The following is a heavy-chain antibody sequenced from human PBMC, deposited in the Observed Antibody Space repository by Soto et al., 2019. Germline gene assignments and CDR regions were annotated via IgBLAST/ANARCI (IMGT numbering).Heavy chain of an antibody. CDR1: GGSISSYY. CDR3: AARRSSGFWSGYYP. D-gene: IGHD3-3*01. CDR2: IYYSGST. V-gene: IGHV4-59*01. Sequence: SETLSLTCTVSGGSISSYYWSWIRQPPGKGLEWIGYIYYSGSTNYNPSLKSRVTISVDTSKNQFSLKLSSVTAADTAVYYCAARRSSGFWSGYYPWGQGTLVTVSS. J-gene: IGHJ5*02.